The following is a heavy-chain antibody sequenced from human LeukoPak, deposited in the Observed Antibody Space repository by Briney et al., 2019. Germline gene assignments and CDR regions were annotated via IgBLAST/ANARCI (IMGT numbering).Heavy chain of an antibody. J-gene: IGHJ3*02. CDR1: GGSISSYY. Sequence: PSETLSFTCTVSGGSISSYYWSWIRQPPGKGLEWIGYIYYSGSTNYNPSLKSRVTISADTSKNQFSLRLRSVTAADTAVYYCARGLNNRKSGRRFDVFEIWGQGTMVTVSS. CDR3: ARGLNNRKSGRRFDVFEI. V-gene: IGHV4-59*01. CDR2: IYYSGST. D-gene: IGHD1-14*01.